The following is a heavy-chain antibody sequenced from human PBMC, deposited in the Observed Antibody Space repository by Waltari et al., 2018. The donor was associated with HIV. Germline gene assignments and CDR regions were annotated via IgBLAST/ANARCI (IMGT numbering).Heavy chain of an antibody. V-gene: IGHV4-39*01. CDR3: ARHSLTYYYDSSGYSVAFDY. D-gene: IGHD3-22*01. Sequence: QLQLQESGQGLVKPSETLSLTCTVPGGSISSSSYYLGWIRQPPGKGLEGIGSIYYSWSTYYNPSLKSRVTISVDTSKNQFSLKLSSVTAADTAVYYCARHSLTYYYDSSGYSVAFDYWGQGTLVTVSS. J-gene: IGHJ4*02. CDR1: GGSISSSSYY. CDR2: IYYSWST.